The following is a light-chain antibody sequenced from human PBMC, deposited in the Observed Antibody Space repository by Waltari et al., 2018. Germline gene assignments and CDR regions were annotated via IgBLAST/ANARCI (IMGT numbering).Light chain of an antibody. CDR2: ESS. CDR1: SSAVGSYNL. J-gene: IGLJ3*02. CDR3: CSYAGSSWV. Sequence: QSALTQPASVSGSPGQSITISCTGTSSAVGSYNLVSWYQQHPGKAPKLMIYESSTRPSGVSNRFSGSKSGNTASLTIAGLQAEDEADYYCCSYAGSSWVFGGGTKLTVL. V-gene: IGLV2-23*01.